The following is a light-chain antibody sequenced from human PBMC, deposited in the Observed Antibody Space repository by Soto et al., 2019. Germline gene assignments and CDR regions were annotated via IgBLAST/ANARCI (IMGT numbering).Light chain of an antibody. CDR1: SSDVGAFTS. CDR2: DII. CDR3: SSYSRRTPLVV. Sequence: QSALTQPASVSGSPGQSITISCTGTSSDVGAFTSVSWYQQHPGKAPKLIIYDIIHRPSGVSDRFSGSKSVNTASLTISGLPPGDEATYHRSSYSRRTPLVVFGGGTKLTVL. J-gene: IGLJ2*01. V-gene: IGLV2-14*03.